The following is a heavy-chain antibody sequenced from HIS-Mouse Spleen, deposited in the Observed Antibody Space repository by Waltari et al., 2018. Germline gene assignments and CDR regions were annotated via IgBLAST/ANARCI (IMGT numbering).Heavy chain of an antibody. CDR3: ARGGYSNYYFDY. J-gene: IGHJ4*02. CDR2: INHSGST. CDR1: GGSFSGYY. Sequence: QVQLQQWGAGLLKPSETLSLTCAVYGGSFSGYYWSWIRQPPGKGLEGIGEINHSGSTNYNPSLKSRVTISVDTSKNQFSLKLSSVTAADTAVYYCARGGYSNYYFDYWGQGTLVTVSS. D-gene: IGHD4-4*01. V-gene: IGHV4-34*01.